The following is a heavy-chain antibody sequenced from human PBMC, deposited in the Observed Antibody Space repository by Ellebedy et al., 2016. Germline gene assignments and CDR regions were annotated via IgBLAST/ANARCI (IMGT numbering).Heavy chain of an antibody. Sequence: ASVKVSCKASGYPFSSFAMHWVRQAPGQRLEWMGWINTGNGNSKYSQKFQGRVTITRDTSASTAYMELSSLRSEDTAVYYCARKIEGYYYGLDVWGQGTTVSVSS. CDR1: GYPFSSFA. J-gene: IGHJ6*02. CDR2: INTGNGNS. CDR3: ARKIEGYYYGLDV. V-gene: IGHV1-3*04.